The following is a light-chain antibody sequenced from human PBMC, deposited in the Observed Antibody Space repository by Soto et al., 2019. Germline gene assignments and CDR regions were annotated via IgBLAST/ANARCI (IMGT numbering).Light chain of an antibody. V-gene: IGKV1-5*03. CDR1: QTISSW. Sequence: DIQMTQSPSTLSGSVGDRFTITCLASQTISSWLAWYQQKPGKAPKLLIYKASTLKSGVPSRFSGSGSGTEFTLTISSLQPDDFATYYCQHYNSYSEAVGQGTQVEIK. J-gene: IGKJ1*01. CDR2: KAS. CDR3: QHYNSYSEA.